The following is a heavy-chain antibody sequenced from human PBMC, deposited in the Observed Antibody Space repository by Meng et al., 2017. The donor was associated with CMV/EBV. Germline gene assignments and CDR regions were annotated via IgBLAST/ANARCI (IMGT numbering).Heavy chain of an antibody. Sequence: SETLSLTCTVSGGSVSSGSYYWSWIRQPPGKGLEWIGYIYYSGSTNYNPPLKSRVTISVDTSKNQFSLKLSSVTAADTAVYYCARGLRGSYPLDYWGQGTLVTVSS. D-gene: IGHD1-26*01. V-gene: IGHV4-61*01. CDR1: GGSVSSGSYY. CDR3: ARGLRGSYPLDY. CDR2: IYYSGST. J-gene: IGHJ4*02.